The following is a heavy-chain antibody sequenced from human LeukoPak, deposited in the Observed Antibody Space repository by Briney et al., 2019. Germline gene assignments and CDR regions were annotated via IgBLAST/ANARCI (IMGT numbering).Heavy chain of an antibody. CDR1: GFTFSNYS. D-gene: IGHD3-9*01. CDR2: ISGRDGST. J-gene: IGHJ2*01. V-gene: IGHV3-23*01. Sequence: GGSLRLSCAASGFTFSNYSMSWVRQAPGKGLEWVSGISGRDGSTYFADSVKGRFTISRDKSKNTVNVQMSSLRVEDTALYYCAKANFAWGYWYFDLWGRGTLVTVSS. CDR3: AKANFAWGYWYFDL.